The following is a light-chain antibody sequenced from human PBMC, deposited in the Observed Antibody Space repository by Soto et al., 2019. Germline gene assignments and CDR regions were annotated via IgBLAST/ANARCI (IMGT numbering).Light chain of an antibody. Sequence: QSALTQPRSVSGSPGQSVTISCTGTSSDVGGYNYVSWYQHNPGKAPKLMIYDVSKRPSGVPDRFSGSKSGNTASLSISGLQAEDEADYYCGSYAGSYTWVFGGGTKLTVL. CDR1: SSDVGGYNY. CDR3: GSYAGSYTWV. CDR2: DVS. V-gene: IGLV2-11*01. J-gene: IGLJ3*02.